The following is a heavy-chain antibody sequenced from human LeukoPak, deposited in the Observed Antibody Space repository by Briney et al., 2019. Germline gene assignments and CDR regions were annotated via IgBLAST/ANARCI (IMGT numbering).Heavy chain of an antibody. CDR1: GFTFSDYG. V-gene: IGHV3-30*18. Sequence: GRSLRLSCAASGFTFSDYGMHWVRQAPGKGLEWVALISYDGSTKYYADSVKGRFTISRDNPKNTLYLQMNSLRAEDTAVYYCAKTARSYGSGSYSSFDYWGQGTLVTVSS. CDR2: ISYDGSTK. J-gene: IGHJ4*02. D-gene: IGHD3-10*01. CDR3: AKTARSYGSGSYSSFDY.